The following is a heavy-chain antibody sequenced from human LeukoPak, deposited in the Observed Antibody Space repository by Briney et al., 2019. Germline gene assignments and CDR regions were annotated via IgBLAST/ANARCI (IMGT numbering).Heavy chain of an antibody. Sequence: GGSLRLSCAASGFTFSSKDMNWVRQAPGKGLEWVSVIHSGGSTYYEDSVKGRFTISRDNSKNTLYLQMNSLRAEDTAVYYCASGYPDYYDSSVYYFGDLDIWGQGTMVTVSS. CDR1: GFTFSSKD. D-gene: IGHD3-22*01. J-gene: IGHJ3*02. V-gene: IGHV3-53*01. CDR2: IHSGGST. CDR3: ASGYPDYYDSSVYYFGDLDI.